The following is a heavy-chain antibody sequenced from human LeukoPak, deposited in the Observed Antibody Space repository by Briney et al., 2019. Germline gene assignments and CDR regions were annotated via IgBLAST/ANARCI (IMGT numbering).Heavy chain of an antibody. D-gene: IGHD5/OR15-5a*01. V-gene: IGHV5-51*01. Sequence: GESLKISCKGFGYSFTSCGIGWVRQMPGKGLEWMGIVFPDDSNTRYSPSFQGQVTLSADKSISTAYLQWSSLKASDTAMYYCARLGGLKDYYHYYGMDVWGQGTTVTVSS. CDR3: ARLGGLKDYYHYYGMDV. CDR2: VFPDDSNT. CDR1: GYSFTSCG. J-gene: IGHJ6*02.